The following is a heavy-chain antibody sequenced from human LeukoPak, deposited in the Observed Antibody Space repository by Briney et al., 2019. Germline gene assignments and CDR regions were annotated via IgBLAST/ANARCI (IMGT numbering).Heavy chain of an antibody. D-gene: IGHD1-20*01. Sequence: GGSLRLSCAASGFTFSGSAMNWVRQAPGKGLEWVSSISNNYNTYYADSLKGRFIISRDNTKNSLYLQMNSLRAEDTAVYYCARESYNWNQLPLDLWGQGTLVTVSS. V-gene: IGHV3-69-1*01. CDR1: GFTFSGSA. CDR2: ISNNYNT. J-gene: IGHJ5*02. CDR3: ARESYNWNQLPLDL.